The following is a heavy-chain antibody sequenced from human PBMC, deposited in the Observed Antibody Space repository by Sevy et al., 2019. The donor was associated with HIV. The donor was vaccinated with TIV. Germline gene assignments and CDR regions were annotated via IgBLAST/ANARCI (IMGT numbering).Heavy chain of an antibody. CDR1: GGSISSYY. CDR3: ERVRSTLRKEMATSPYYFDY. CDR2: IYYSGST. J-gene: IGHJ4*02. Sequence: SETLSLTCTVSGGSISSYYWSWIRQPPGKGLEWIGYIYYSGSTNYNPSLKSRVTISVDTSKNQFSLKLSSVTAADTAVYYCERVRSTLRKEMATSPYYFDYWGQGTLVTVSS. D-gene: IGHD5-12*01. V-gene: IGHV4-59*13.